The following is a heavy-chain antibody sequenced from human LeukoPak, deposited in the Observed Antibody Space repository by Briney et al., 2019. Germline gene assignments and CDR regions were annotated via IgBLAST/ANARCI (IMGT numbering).Heavy chain of an antibody. J-gene: IGHJ6*02. CDR2: IYYSGST. Sequence: SETLSLTCTVSGGSISSSSYYWGWIRQPPGKGLEWIGSIYYSGSTYYNPSLKSRVTISVDTSKNQFSLKLSSVTAADTAVYYCARDRVVTPYYYYGMDVWGQGTTVTVSS. V-gene: IGHV4-39*07. D-gene: IGHD2-21*02. CDR1: GGSISSSSYY. CDR3: ARDRVVTPYYYYGMDV.